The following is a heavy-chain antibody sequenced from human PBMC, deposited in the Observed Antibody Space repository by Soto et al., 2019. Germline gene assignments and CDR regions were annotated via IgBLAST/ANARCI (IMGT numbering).Heavy chain of an antibody. CDR3: AASSNIAARPLDY. V-gene: IGHV1-58*01. CDR2: IVVGSGNT. D-gene: IGHD6-6*01. J-gene: IGHJ4*02. Sequence: SVKVSCKASGFTFTSSAVQWVRQARGQRLEWIGWIVVGSGNTNYAQKFQERVTITRDMSTSTAYMELSSLRSEDTAVYYCAASSNIAARPLDYWGQGTLVTVSS. CDR1: GFTFTSSA.